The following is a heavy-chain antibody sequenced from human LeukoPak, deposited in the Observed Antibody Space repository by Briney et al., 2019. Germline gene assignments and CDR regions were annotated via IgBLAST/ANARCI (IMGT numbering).Heavy chain of an antibody. CDR2: IYYSGST. D-gene: IGHD2-8*01. CDR1: GASISGYY. CDR3: AGVLMVYAIRSWFDP. Sequence: SETLSLTCTVSGASISGYYWSWVRQPPGKGLEYIGYIYYSGSTNYNPSLKSRVTISVDTSKNQFSLKLSSVTAADTAVYYCAGVLMVYAIRSWFDPWGQGTLVTVSS. J-gene: IGHJ5*02. V-gene: IGHV4-59*08.